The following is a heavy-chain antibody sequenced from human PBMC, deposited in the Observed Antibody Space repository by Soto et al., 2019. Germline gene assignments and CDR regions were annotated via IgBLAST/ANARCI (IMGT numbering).Heavy chain of an antibody. CDR2: ISSDSSSI. J-gene: IGHJ6*02. CDR1: GFTFSTYS. D-gene: IGHD3-10*01. CDR3: ATYYGSGSYFPDHYYYGMDV. V-gene: IGHV3-48*01. Sequence: PGGSLRLSCAASGFTFSTYSMNWVRQAPGKGLEWVSYISSDSSSIYYADSVKGRFTISRDNAKNSLYLQMNSLRAEDTAAYYCATYYGSGSYFPDHYYYGMDVWGQGTTVTVSS.